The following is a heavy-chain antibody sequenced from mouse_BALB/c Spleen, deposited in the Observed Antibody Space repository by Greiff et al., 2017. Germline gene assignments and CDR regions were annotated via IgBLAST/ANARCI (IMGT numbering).Heavy chain of an antibody. CDR2: IWAGGST. CDR1: GFSLTSYG. CDR3: ARDLRGLGDY. Sequence: VKLMESGPGLVAPSQSLSITCTVSGFSLTSYGVHWVRQPPGKGLEWLGVIWAGGSTNYNSALMSRLSISKDNSKSQVFLKMNSLQTDDTAMYYCARDLRGLGDYWGQGTSVTVSS. V-gene: IGHV2-9*02. D-gene: IGHD1-1*01. J-gene: IGHJ4*01.